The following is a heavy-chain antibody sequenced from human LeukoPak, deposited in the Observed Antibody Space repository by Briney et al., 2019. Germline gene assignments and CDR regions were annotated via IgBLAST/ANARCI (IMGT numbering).Heavy chain of an antibody. V-gene: IGHV1-69*13. J-gene: IGHJ4*02. CDR3: AREYGSGSLGY. CDR1: GGTFSNYA. Sequence: ASVKVSCKASGGTFSNYAISWVRQAPGQGLEWMGGIIPIFGTANYAQKFQGRVTITADESTSTAYMELSSLRSEDTAVYYCAREYGSGSLGYWGQGTLVTVSS. D-gene: IGHD3-10*01. CDR2: IIPIFGTA.